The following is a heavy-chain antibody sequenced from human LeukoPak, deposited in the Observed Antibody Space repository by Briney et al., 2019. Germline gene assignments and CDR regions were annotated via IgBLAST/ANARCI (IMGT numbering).Heavy chain of an antibody. CDR3: AIGHYSSLVY. CDR1: GGSFSGYY. V-gene: IGHV4-34*01. J-gene: IGHJ4*02. D-gene: IGHD6-6*01. CDR2: INHSGST. Sequence: KPSETLSLTCAVYGGSFSGYYWSWIRQPPGKGLEWIGEINHSGSTNYNPSLKSRVTISVDTSKNQFSLKLSSVTAADTAVYYCAIGHYSSLVYWGQGTLVTVSS.